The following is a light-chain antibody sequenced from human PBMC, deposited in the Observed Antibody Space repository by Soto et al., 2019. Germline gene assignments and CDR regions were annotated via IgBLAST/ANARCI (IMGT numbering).Light chain of an antibody. CDR1: QSVSSN. J-gene: IGKJ5*01. Sequence: IVFTQSPGTLSLSPGDRAKLYCRASQSVSSNLAWYQQKNGQAPRLIIYGISKRATDIPDRFSGSGYGTEFNLTISSLQTEDFATYYCQQHGQWPITFGQGTRLEIK. V-gene: IGKV3D-15*01. CDR3: QQHGQWPIT. CDR2: GIS.